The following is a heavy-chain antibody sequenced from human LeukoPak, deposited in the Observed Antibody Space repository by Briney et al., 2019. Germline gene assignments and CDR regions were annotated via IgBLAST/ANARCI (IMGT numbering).Heavy chain of an antibody. CDR1: GYGFTIYA. CDR3: ARVPPRFY. V-gene: IGHV1-3*04. CDR2: INTTNSDT. Sequence: ASVTLSFNSAGYGFTIYALHWVCLAHAQRLGRVGLINTTNSDTKYSQKFQGRGTIIRDTPASTAYMELSRLTSKDTSVYSCARVPPRFYWGQGTLVTVS. J-gene: IGHJ4*02. D-gene: IGHD3-3*01.